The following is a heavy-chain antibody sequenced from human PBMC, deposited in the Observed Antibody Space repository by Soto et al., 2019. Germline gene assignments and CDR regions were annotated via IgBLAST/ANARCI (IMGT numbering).Heavy chain of an antibody. D-gene: IGHD6-19*01. V-gene: IGHV4-34*01. CDR3: ARDSLGIAVLGTGRSKNNWFDP. Sequence: QVQLQQWGAGLLKPSETLSLICAVYGGSFSGYYWSWIRQPPEKGLEWIGEINHSGRTNYNPSLRSRVTISIDTSKNQFSLKLSSVTAADTAIYYCARDSLGIAVLGTGRSKNNWFDPWGQGTLVTVSS. J-gene: IGHJ5*02. CDR1: GGSFSGYY. CDR2: INHSGRT.